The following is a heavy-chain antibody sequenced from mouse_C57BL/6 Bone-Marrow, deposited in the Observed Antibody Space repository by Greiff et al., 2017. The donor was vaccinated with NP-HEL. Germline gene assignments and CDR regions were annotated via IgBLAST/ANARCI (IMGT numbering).Heavy chain of an antibody. CDR2: IDPENGDT. CDR1: GFNIKDDY. V-gene: IGHV14-4*01. CDR3: TTEGYVYFDY. D-gene: IGHD2-2*01. Sequence: EVKVVESGAELVRPGASVKLSCTASGFNIKDDYMHWVKQRPEQGLEWIGWIDPENGDTEYASKFQGKATITADTSSNTAYLQLSSLTSEDTAVYYCTTEGYVYFDYWGQGTTLTVSS. J-gene: IGHJ2*01.